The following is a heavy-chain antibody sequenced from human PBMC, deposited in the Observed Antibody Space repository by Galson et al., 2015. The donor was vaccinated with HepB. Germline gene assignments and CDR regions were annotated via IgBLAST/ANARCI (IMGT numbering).Heavy chain of an antibody. J-gene: IGHJ6*02. CDR3: ATQAAPYIDSSYESVHYYYGMDV. CDR1: GFTFSDAW. V-gene: IGHV3-15*01. Sequence: SLRLSCAASGFTFSDAWMNWVRQAPGKGLEWVARIKSRADGGTTDYTAPVKGRFTISRDDSENTVYLQMNSLKADDTAVYYCATQAAPYIDSSYESVHYYYGMDVWGQGTTVTVSS. CDR2: IKSRADGGTT. D-gene: IGHD2-15*01.